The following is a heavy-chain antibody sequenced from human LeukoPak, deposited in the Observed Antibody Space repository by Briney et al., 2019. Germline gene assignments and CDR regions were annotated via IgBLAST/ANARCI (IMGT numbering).Heavy chain of an antibody. CDR2: IYYSGST. CDR3: ARDDTSVTTGLGAFDI. V-gene: IGHV4-39*07. D-gene: IGHD4-17*01. Sequence: SETLSLTCTVSGGSVSSSSYHWGWIRQSPGKGLEWVGTIYYSGSTNYTPSLKSRVTISVDTSKNQFSLKLRSVTAADTALYYCARDDTSVTTGLGAFDIWGQGTMVAVSS. CDR1: GGSVSSSSYH. J-gene: IGHJ3*02.